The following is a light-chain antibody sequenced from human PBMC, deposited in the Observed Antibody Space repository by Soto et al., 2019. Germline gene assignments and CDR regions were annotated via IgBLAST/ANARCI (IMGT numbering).Light chain of an antibody. CDR2: GAS. Sequence: EIVLTQSPGTLSVSPGERANLSCRASQSVSTNLAWFQQKPGQAPRLLIYGASTRATGIPARFSGSGSGTEFTLTINSLQSDDSAVYYCQQSNNWPYTFGQGTKLEV. CDR3: QQSNNWPYT. V-gene: IGKV3-15*01. J-gene: IGKJ2*01. CDR1: QSVSTN.